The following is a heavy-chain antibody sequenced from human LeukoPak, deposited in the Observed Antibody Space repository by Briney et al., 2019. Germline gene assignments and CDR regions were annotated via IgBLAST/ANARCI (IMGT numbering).Heavy chain of an antibody. D-gene: IGHD2-8*01. CDR2: ISSSSTI. CDR3: VRDWCRLYGSFDP. V-gene: IGHV3-48*01. CDR1: GFTFSSYS. Sequence: PGGSLRLSCAASGFTFSSYSMNWVRQAPGKGLEWVSYISSSSTIYYADSVKGRFTISRDNAKNSLYLQMNSLRAEDTAVYYCVRDWCRLYGSFDPGGQGTLVTVSS. J-gene: IGHJ5*02.